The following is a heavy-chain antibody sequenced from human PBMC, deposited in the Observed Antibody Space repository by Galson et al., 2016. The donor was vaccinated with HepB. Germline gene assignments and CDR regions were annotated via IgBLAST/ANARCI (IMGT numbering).Heavy chain of an antibody. J-gene: IGHJ6*02. D-gene: IGHD6-19*01. CDR1: GFTCSTYR. V-gene: IGHV3-30*18. CDR2: ISYDGSNK. Sequence: SLRLSCAASGFTCSTYRMHWVRQAPGKGLERMAVISYDGSNKYYAASVKGRFTISRDNSKNTLYLQMNRMRAEDTAVYYCAKDRLAYYYYYYGMDVWGQGTTVTVSS. CDR3: AKDRLAYYYYYYGMDV.